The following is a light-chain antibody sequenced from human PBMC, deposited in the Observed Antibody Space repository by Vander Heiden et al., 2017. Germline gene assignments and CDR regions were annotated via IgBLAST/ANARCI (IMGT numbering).Light chain of an antibody. V-gene: IGLV2-14*01. CDR1: SSDVGGYNY. CDR3: SSYTSSSTLV. J-gene: IGLJ2*01. Sequence: SVSGSPGQPITISCTGTSSDVGGYNYVSWYQQHPGKAPKLMIYEVSNRPSGVSNRFSGSKSGNTASLTISGLQAEDEADYYCSSYTSSSTLVFGGGTKLTVL. CDR2: EVS.